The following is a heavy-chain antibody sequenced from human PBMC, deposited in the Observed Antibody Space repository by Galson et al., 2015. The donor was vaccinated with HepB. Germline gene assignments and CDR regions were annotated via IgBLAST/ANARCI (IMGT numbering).Heavy chain of an antibody. V-gene: IGHV1-69*06. Sequence: SVKVSCKASGGTFSSYAISWVRQAPGQGLEWMGGIIPIFGTANYAQKFQGRVTITADKSTSTAYMELSSLRSEDTAVYYCAGDLCSKYCTNPTYYYGMDVWGQGTTVTVSS. CDR1: GGTFSSYA. D-gene: IGHD2-8*01. J-gene: IGHJ6*02. CDR3: AGDLCSKYCTNPTYYYGMDV. CDR2: IIPIFGTA.